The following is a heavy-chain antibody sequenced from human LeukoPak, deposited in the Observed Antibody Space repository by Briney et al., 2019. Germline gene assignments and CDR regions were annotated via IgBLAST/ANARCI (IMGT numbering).Heavy chain of an antibody. J-gene: IGHJ4*02. V-gene: IGHV1-2*02. D-gene: IGHD1-26*01. Sequence: GASVKVSCRASGYTFTGYYMNWVRQAPGQGLEWMGWINPNSGGTNYAQKFQGRVTMTRDTSISTAYMELSRLRADVTAVYYCARDYSGIYLVYGGQGTLVSVSS. CDR1: GYTFTGYY. CDR2: INPNSGGT. CDR3: ARDYSGIYLVY.